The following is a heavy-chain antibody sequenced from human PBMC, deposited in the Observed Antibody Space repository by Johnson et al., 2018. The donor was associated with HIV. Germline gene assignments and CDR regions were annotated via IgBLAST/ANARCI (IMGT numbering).Heavy chain of an antibody. CDR3: ARDRYHSPLRPGSGAFDI. D-gene: IGHD1-14*01. Sequence: QVQLVESGGGLVKPGGSLRLSCAASGFTFSRYAMHWVRQAPAKGLEWVAVISYAGSNKYYADSAKGRFTISRDNSKDTLYLQMNSLRVDETAVYYCARDRYHSPLRPGSGAFDIWGQGTMVTVSS. J-gene: IGHJ3*02. V-gene: IGHV3-30-3*01. CDR1: GFTFSRYA. CDR2: ISYAGSNK.